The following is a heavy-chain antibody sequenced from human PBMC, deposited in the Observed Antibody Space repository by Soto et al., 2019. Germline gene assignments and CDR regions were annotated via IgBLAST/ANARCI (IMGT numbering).Heavy chain of an antibody. V-gene: IGHV1-3*04. J-gene: IGHJ4*02. CDR1: GYIFTTYP. D-gene: IGHD6-25*01. CDR3: ARDNSGLGDY. Sequence: QVQLVQSGAEVKKPGASVKVSCKASGYIFTTYPIHWVRQATGQRLEWMGWINTGTGNTKYSQNFQGRVTTTRDTSATTAYMELSSLRSEDAAVYYCARDNSGLGDYWGQGTLVTVSS. CDR2: INTGTGNT.